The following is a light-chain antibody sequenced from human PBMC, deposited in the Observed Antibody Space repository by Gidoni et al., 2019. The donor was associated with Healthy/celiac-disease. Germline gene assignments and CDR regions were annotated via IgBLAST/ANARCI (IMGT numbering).Light chain of an antibody. V-gene: IGLV2-14*01. CDR2: EVS. CDR1: SSDVGGYNY. CDR3: SSYTSSSTDYV. Sequence: QSALTQPASVSGSPGQSLTLSCTGTSSDVGGYNYVSWYQQHPGKAPKLMIYEVSNRPSGVSNRFSGSKSGNTASLTISGLQAEDEADYYCSSYTSSSTDYVFGTGTKVTVL. J-gene: IGLJ1*01.